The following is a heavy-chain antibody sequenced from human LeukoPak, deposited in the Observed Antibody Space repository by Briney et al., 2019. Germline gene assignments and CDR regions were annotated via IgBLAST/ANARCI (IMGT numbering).Heavy chain of an antibody. J-gene: IGHJ4*02. V-gene: IGHV1-46*01. Sequence: ASVKVSCKGSGYTFTSYYMHWVRQAPGQGLEWMGIINPSGGSTSYAQKFQGRVTTTRDTSTSTVYMELSSLRSEDTAVYYCARYNWNDFTPDYWGQGTLVTVSS. CDR3: ARYNWNDFTPDY. CDR1: GYTFTSYY. D-gene: IGHD1-20*01. CDR2: INPSGGST.